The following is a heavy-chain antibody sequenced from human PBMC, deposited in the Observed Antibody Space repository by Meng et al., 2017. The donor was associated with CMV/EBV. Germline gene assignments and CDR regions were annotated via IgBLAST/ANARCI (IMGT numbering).Heavy chain of an antibody. CDR3: ARDPHSSSWYGWFDP. CDR1: GGSISSGDYY. Sequence: QGQVQESGPGLVKPSQTLSLTCTVTGGSISSGDYYWSWIRQPPGKGLEWIGYIYYSGSTYYNPSLKSRVTISVDTSKNQFSLKLSSVTAADTAVYYCARDPHSSSWYGWFDPWGQGTLVTVSS. CDR2: IYYSGST. D-gene: IGHD6-13*01. V-gene: IGHV4-30-4*08. J-gene: IGHJ5*02.